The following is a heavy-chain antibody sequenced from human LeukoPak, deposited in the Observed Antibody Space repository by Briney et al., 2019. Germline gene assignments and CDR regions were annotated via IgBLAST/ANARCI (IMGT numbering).Heavy chain of an antibody. CDR1: GFTFCDYT. CDR3: TRARFSGYTYGHHY. D-gene: IGHD5-18*01. J-gene: IGHJ4*02. CDR2: IRSKAYGGTT. V-gene: IGHV3-49*04. Sequence: SLRLSCTASGFTFCDYTMSWVRQAPGMGLEWVGFIRSKAYGGTTDYAASVEGRFTISRDDSKSIAYLQINSLKTEDTAVYYCTRARFSGYTYGHHYWGQGTLVTVSS.